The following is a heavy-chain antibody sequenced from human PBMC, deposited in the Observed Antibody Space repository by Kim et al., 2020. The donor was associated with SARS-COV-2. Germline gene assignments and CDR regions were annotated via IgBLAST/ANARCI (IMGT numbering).Heavy chain of an antibody. Sequence: GGSLRLSCTTSGFTFTGYAMSWVRQAPGKGLEWVSSIDGSDGTTYYVASVKGRFTISRDISKNTLYLQMNSLRADDTAVYYCMKGGWGWIWDHWGQGTRVTVSS. CDR3: MKGGWGWIWDH. CDR1: GFTFTGYA. CDR2: IDGSDGTT. V-gene: IGHV3-23*01. J-gene: IGHJ4*02. D-gene: IGHD2-2*03.